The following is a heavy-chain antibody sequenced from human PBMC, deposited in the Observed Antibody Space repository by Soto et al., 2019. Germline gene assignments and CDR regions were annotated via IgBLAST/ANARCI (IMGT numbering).Heavy chain of an antibody. J-gene: IGHJ4*02. Sequence: QVWLQQSGPGLVKPSDTLSLTCDVSGFSISSGRWWGWIRQSPGKGLEWIGHTSYSGTTYYSPSLRSRVTMSVDTPRNQFCLKLDSVTAVDTAVYYCATNPRLEAAEFDYWGQGTLVTVSS. CDR3: ATNPRLEAAEFDY. CDR2: TSYSGTT. CDR1: GFSISSGRW. D-gene: IGHD6-13*01. V-gene: IGHV4-28*01.